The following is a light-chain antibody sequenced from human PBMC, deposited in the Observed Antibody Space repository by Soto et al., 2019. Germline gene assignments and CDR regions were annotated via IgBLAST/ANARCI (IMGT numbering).Light chain of an antibody. CDR1: QSVSSY. Sequence: EIVLTQSPATLSLSPGERATLSCRASQSVSSYLAWYQQKPGQAPRLLIYDASNRATGIPARFSGSGSGTDFTLTISSLEPEDFAVYYCQQRSNCPFWTFCQGTKVEIK. J-gene: IGKJ1*01. V-gene: IGKV3-11*01. CDR3: QQRSNCPFWT. CDR2: DAS.